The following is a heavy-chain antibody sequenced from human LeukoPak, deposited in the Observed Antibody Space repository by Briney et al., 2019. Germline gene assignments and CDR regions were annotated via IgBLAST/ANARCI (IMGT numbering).Heavy chain of an antibody. J-gene: IGHJ4*02. CDR1: GGSFSGYC. V-gene: IGHV4-34*01. Sequence: SETLSLTCAVYGGSFSGYCWSWLRQPPGKGLEWIGEINHSGSTNYNPSLTSRVTISVDTSKNQFSLKLSSVTAADTAVYYCARALYYYDSSDYYRKSHFDYWGQRTLVTVSS. CDR2: INHSGST. CDR3: ARALYYYDSSDYYRKSHFDY. D-gene: IGHD3-22*01.